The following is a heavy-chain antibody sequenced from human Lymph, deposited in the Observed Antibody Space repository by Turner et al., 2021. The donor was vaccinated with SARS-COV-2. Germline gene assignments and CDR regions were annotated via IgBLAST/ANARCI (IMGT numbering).Heavy chain of an antibody. CDR1: GGSIRSGDYY. V-gene: IGHV4-30-4*01. CDR2: IYYSGST. CDR3: ARVVVLRRAYFDY. J-gene: IGHJ4*02. Sequence: QVQLQESGPGLVKPSQTLSLTCTVSGGSIRSGDYYWSWIRQPPGKGLEWIGYIYYSGSTYYNPSLKSRVTISVDTSKNQFSLKLSSVTAADTAVYYCARVVVLRRAYFDYWGQGTLVTVSS. D-gene: IGHD2-8*01.